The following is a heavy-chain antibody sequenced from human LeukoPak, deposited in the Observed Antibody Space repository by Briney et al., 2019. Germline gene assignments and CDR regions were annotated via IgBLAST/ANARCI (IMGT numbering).Heavy chain of an antibody. D-gene: IGHD1-20*01. CDR1: GGSISSYY. Sequence: PSETLSLTCTVSGGSISSYYWGWIRQPAGKGLEWIGRIYTSGSTNYNPSLKSRVTMSVDTSKNQFSLKLSSVTAADTAVYYCARGTRHGITGTFNWFDPWGQGTLVTVSS. CDR2: IYTSGST. J-gene: IGHJ5*02. V-gene: IGHV4-4*07. CDR3: ARGTRHGITGTFNWFDP.